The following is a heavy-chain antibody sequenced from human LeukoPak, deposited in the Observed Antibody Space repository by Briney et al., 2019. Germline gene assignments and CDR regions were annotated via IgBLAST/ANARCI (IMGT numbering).Heavy chain of an antibody. CDR3: ARDKGLYGMDV. CDR2: IFSSSSYI. CDR1: GFTFSXYS. J-gene: IGHJ6*02. Sequence: GGXXRLSCAASGFTFSXYSMNWVRXXPGKXLEWVSCIFSSSSYIYYADSVKGRFTVSRDNAKNSLYLQMNSLRAEDTAVYYCARDKGLYGMDVWGQGTTVTVSS. V-gene: IGHV3-21*01.